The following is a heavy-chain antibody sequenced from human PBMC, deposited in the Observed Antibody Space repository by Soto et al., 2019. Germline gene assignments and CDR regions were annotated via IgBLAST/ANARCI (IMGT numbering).Heavy chain of an antibody. D-gene: IGHD5-18*01. CDR2: ISGSGGST. Sequence: EVQLLESGGGLEQPGGSLRLSCAASGFTFSSAAMSWVRQAPGKGLEWVSVISGSGGSTYYADSVKGRFTISRDNSKNTLYLQINSLRAEDTAVYYCAKEGGYTYGYVDCWGQGTLVIVSS. V-gene: IGHV3-23*01. CDR3: AKEGGYTYGYVDC. J-gene: IGHJ4*02. CDR1: GFTFSSAA.